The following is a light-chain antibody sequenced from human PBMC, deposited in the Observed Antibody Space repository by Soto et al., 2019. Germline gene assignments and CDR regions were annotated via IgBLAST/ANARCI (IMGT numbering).Light chain of an antibody. CDR2: AAS. CDR3: LQDYNYPWT. CDR1: QGIRND. Sequence: AIPMTQSPSSLSASVGDRVTITCRASQGIRNDLGWYQQKPGKAPKLLIYAASSLQSGVPSGFSGSGSGTDFTLTISSLQPEDFATYYCLQDYNYPWTFGQGTKVEIK. J-gene: IGKJ1*01. V-gene: IGKV1-6*01.